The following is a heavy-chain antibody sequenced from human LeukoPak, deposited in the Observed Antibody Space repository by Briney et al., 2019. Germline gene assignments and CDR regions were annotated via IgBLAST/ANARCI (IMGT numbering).Heavy chain of an antibody. J-gene: IGHJ3*02. CDR2: IKHDGSEK. CDR1: GISFSNYW. V-gene: IGHV3-7*05. D-gene: IGHD2-2*01. Sequence: PGGSLRLSCAASGISFSNYWMTWVRQVPGKGLEWVASIKHDGSEKYYVDSVTSRFTISRDNARNSLYLQMNSLRAEDTAVYYCARITNHAFDIWGQGTMVTVSS. CDR3: ARITNHAFDI.